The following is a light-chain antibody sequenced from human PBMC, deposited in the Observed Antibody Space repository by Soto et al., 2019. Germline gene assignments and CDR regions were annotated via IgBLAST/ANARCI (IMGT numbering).Light chain of an antibody. V-gene: IGKV1-27*01. CDR2: AAS. CDR3: QKYDSAPLT. CDR1: QGISNY. J-gene: IGKJ4*01. Sequence: IQMTQSPSSLSASVGDRITITCRASQGISNYLAWYQQKPGKAPKLLVYAASTLQSGVPSRFSGSGSGTAFTLTITSLQTEDVATYYCQKYDSAPLTFGGGTTVEIK.